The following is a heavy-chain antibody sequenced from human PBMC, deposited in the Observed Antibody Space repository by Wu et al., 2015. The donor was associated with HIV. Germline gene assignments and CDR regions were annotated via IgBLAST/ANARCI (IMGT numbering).Heavy chain of an antibody. CDR2: ISAYNGNI. V-gene: IGHV1-18*01. J-gene: IGHJ4*02. Sequence: QVQLVQSGAEVKKSGASMKVSCKASGYTFTHYGISWVRQAPGQGLEWMGWISAYNGNINYAYKFQGRVTMTTDTSTNTAYMELRSLRSDDTAVYYCARGGWEGSVTSLPTDYWGQGTLVTVXS. D-gene: IGHD3-10*01. CDR1: GYTFTHYG. CDR3: ARGGWEGSVTSLPTDY.